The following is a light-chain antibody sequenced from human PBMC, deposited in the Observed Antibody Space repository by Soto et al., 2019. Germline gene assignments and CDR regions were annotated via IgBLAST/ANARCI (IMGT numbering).Light chain of an antibody. J-gene: IGKJ1*01. V-gene: IGKV1-5*01. Sequence: DIQMTQSPSTLSASVGDRVTITCRASQSINRRLAWYQQKPGKAPNLLIYDASTLESGVPARFSGGDSGTEFTLTISSLQPEDFAVYYCQQYNNWPQVSFGRGTKVDIK. CDR3: QQYNNWPQVS. CDR1: QSINRR. CDR2: DAS.